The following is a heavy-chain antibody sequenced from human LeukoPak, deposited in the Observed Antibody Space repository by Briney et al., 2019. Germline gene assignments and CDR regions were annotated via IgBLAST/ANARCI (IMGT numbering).Heavy chain of an antibody. D-gene: IGHD3-9*01. CDR2: ISAYNGNT. V-gene: IGHV1-18*01. CDR3: ARVDYDILTGYSH. Sequence: ASVKVSCKASGHTFTSYGISWVRQAPGQGLEWMGWISAYNGNTNYAQKLQGRVTMTTDTSTSTAYMELRNLRSDDTAVYYCARVDYDILTGYSHWGQGTLVTVSS. CDR1: GHTFTSYG. J-gene: IGHJ4*02.